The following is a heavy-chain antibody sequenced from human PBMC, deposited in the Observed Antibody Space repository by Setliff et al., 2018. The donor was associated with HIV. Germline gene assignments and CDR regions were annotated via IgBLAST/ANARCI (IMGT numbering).Heavy chain of an antibody. Sequence: ASVKVSCKASGYTFTSYGISWVRQAPGQGLEWMGWISAYNGSTNYAQKLQGRVTMTTDTSTSTAYMELRGLRSDDTAVYYCARDPPGWRYDSSGYTDYWGQGTLVTVSS. D-gene: IGHD3-22*01. CDR2: ISAYNGST. CDR3: ARDPPGWRYDSSGYTDY. CDR1: GYTFTSYG. J-gene: IGHJ4*02. V-gene: IGHV1-18*01.